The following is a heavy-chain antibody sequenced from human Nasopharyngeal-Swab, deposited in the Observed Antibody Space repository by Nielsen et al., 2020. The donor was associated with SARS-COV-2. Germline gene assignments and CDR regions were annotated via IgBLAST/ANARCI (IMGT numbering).Heavy chain of an antibody. CDR3: AKGVGYGDTGCFDE. CDR2: ISGSGGNT. D-gene: IGHD4-17*01. V-gene: IGHV3-23*01. J-gene: IGHJ4*02. CDR1: GFTYSTYA. Sequence: GESLKLSCVASGFTYSTYAMSWVRQAPGKGLEWVSGISGSGGNTYYADSVKGRFTISRDNSMETLYLQMNSLRVEDTAVYYCAKGVGYGDTGCFDEWGQGTLVTASS.